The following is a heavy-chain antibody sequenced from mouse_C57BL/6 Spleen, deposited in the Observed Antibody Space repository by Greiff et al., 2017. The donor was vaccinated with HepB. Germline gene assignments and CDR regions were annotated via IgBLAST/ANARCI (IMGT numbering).Heavy chain of an antibody. Sequence: LVEPGASVKISCKASGYAFSSSWMNWVKQRPGKGLEWIGRIYPGDGDTNYNGKFKGKATLTADKSSSTAYMQLSSLTSEDSAVYFCAREEGYYGSSPDYWGQGTTLTVSS. V-gene: IGHV1-82*01. CDR2: IYPGDGDT. CDR1: GYAFSSSW. J-gene: IGHJ2*01. CDR3: AREEGYYGSSPDY. D-gene: IGHD1-1*01.